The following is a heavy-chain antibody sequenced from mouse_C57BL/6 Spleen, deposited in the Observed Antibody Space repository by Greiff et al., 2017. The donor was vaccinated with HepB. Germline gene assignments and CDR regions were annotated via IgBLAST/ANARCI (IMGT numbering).Heavy chain of an antibody. V-gene: IGHV1-20*01. D-gene: IGHD2-4*01. CDR1: GYSFTGYF. Sequence: EVQLQQSGPELVKPGDSVKISCKASGYSFTGYFMNWVMQSHGKSLEWIGRINPYNGDTFYNQKFKGKATLTVDKSSSTAHMEVRSLTSEASAVYYCARGDDYAWVAYWGQGTLVTLSA. CDR3: ARGDDYAWVAY. J-gene: IGHJ3*01. CDR2: INPYNGDT.